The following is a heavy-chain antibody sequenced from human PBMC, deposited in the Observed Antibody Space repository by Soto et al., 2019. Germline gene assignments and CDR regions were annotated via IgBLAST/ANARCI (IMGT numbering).Heavy chain of an antibody. Sequence: SETLSLTCTVSGGCISSGDYYWRWIRQPPGKGLEWIGYIYYSGSTYYNPSLKSRVTISVDTSKNQFSLKLSSVTAADTAVYYCARAGPAIPAGLDYCGQGTLDTVSS. CDR1: GGCISSGDYY. CDR2: IYYSGST. D-gene: IGHD2-2*01. V-gene: IGHV4-30-4*01. J-gene: IGHJ4*02. CDR3: ARAGPAIPAGLDY.